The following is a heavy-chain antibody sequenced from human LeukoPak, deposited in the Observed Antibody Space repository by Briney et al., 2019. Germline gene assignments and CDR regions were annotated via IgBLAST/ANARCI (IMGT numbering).Heavy chain of an antibody. CDR2: ISSSSGTI. CDR1: GFTFNTYS. J-gene: IGHJ4*02. V-gene: IGHV3-48*04. Sequence: GGSLRLSCVASGFTFNTYSMNWFRQAPGKGLEWISYISSSSGTIYYSDSVEGRFTISRDNAKNSLYLQMKNLRAEDTAVYYCARGRDLFDSWGQGTLVIVSS. CDR3: ARGRDLFDS.